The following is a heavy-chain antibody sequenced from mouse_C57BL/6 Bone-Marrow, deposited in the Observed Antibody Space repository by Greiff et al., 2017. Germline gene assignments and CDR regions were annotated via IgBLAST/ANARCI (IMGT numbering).Heavy chain of an antibody. V-gene: IGHV1-55*01. CDR2: IYPGSGST. CDR3: ARYGAQATSWFAY. Sequence: QVHVKQPGAELVKPGASVKMSCKASGYTFTSYWITWVKQRPGQGLEWIGDIYPGSGSTNYNEKFKSKATLTVDTSSSTAYMQLSSLTSEDSAVYYCARYGAQATSWFAYWGQGTLVTVSA. CDR1: GYTFTSYW. D-gene: IGHD3-2*02. J-gene: IGHJ3*01.